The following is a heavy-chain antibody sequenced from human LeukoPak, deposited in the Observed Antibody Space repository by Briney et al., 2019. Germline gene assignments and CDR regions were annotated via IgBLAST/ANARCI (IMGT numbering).Heavy chain of an antibody. CDR3: ARQNYDFWSGYYWFDP. CDR1: GGSISSYY. Sequence: SETLSLTCTVSGGSISSYYWSWIRQPPGKGLEWIGYIYATGSTNYNPSLKSRVTISVDTSKNQFSLKLITVTAADTAVYYCARQNYDFWSGYYWFDPWGQGTLVTVSS. CDR2: IYATGST. J-gene: IGHJ5*02. D-gene: IGHD3-3*01. V-gene: IGHV4-4*09.